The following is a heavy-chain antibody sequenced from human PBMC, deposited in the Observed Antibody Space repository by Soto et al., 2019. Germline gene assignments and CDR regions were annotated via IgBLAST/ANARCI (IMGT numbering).Heavy chain of an antibody. Sequence: GGSLRLSCAASGFTFSSYAMSWVRQAPGKGLEWVSAISGSGGSTYYADSVKGRFTISRDNSKNTLYLQMNSLRAEDTAVYYCAAVDTAMLYFDYWGQGTLVTVSS. D-gene: IGHD5-18*01. CDR1: GFTFSSYA. CDR3: AAVDTAMLYFDY. J-gene: IGHJ4*02. CDR2: ISGSGGST. V-gene: IGHV3-23*01.